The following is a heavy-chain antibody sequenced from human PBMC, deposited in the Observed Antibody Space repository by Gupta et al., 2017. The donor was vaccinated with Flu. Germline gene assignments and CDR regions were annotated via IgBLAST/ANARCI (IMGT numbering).Heavy chain of an antibody. Sequence: QVQLQQWGAGLLKPSETLSLTCAVYGGSFSGHYWSWIRQPPGKGLEWIGEIHQSGNTNYNPSLKSRVTMSVDTSKNQFSLKLSSVTAADTAVYYCASPSDRSGYYPYWGQGIQVTVSS. CDR2: IHQSGNT. V-gene: IGHV4-34*01. J-gene: IGHJ4*02. CDR3: ASPSDRSGYYPY. CDR1: GGSFSGHY. D-gene: IGHD3-22*01.